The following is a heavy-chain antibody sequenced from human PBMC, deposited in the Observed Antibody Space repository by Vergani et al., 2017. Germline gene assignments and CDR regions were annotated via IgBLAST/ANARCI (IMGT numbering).Heavy chain of an antibody. J-gene: IGHJ4*02. D-gene: IGHD6-19*01. CDR1: GFTFSSYA. Sequence: QVQLVESGGGVVQPGRSLRLSCAASGFTFSSYAMHWVRQAPGKGLEWVAVISYDGSNKYYADSVKGRFTISRDNSKNTLYLQMNSLRAEDTAVYYCARDWPRSSSGDPFDYWGQGTLVTVSS. CDR3: ARDWPRSSSGDPFDY. CDR2: ISYDGSNK. V-gene: IGHV3-30-3*01.